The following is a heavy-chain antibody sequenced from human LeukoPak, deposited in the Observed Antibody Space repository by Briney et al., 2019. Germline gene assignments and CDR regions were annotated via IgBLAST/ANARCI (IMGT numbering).Heavy chain of an antibody. CDR3: ARGSGYTRDY. CDR2: IYSSGNT. D-gene: IGHD5-12*01. V-gene: IGHV4-4*07. CDR1: GVSISSYY. J-gene: IGHJ4*02. Sequence: KTSETLSLTCTVSGVSISSYYWTWIRQPAEKGLEWIGRIYSSGNTNYNPSLESRVTMSVDTSKNQFSLKLSSVTAADTAVYYCARGSGYTRDYWGQGTLVTVSS.